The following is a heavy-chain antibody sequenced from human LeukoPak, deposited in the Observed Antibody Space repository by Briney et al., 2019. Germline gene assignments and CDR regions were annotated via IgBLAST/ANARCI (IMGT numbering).Heavy chain of an antibody. Sequence: SVKVSCKASGGTFSSYAISWMRQAPGQGLEWMGRIIPIFGTANYAQKFQGRVTITTDESTSTAYMELSSLRSEDTAVYYCARASGSGYDIDYWGQGTLVTVSS. CDR2: IIPIFGTA. J-gene: IGHJ4*02. D-gene: IGHD5-12*01. CDR1: GGTFSSYA. V-gene: IGHV1-69*05. CDR3: ARASGSGYDIDY.